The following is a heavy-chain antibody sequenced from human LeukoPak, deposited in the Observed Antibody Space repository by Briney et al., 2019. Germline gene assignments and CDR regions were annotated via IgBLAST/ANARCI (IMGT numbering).Heavy chain of an antibody. CDR1: GFTFSDYY. J-gene: IGHJ4*02. CDR3: ASSNVGVPAAISRGGDY. Sequence: PGGALRLSRAASGFTFSDYYMSSIRPAPAKGLEWVSDISTSGSTIYYADSVKGRVTISRDNANYSLYLQMNRLRVEDTAMYYCASSNVGVPAAISRGGDYWGQGTLVTVSS. D-gene: IGHD2-2*01. V-gene: IGHV3-11*01. CDR2: ISTSGSTI.